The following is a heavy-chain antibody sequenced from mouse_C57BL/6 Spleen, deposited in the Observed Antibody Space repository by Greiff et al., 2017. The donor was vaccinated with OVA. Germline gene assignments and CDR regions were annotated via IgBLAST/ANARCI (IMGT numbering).Heavy chain of an antibody. D-gene: IGHD1-1*01. CDR3: ARFITTARWFAY. CDR1: GYTFTSYW. CDR2: INPSNGGT. J-gene: IGHJ3*01. Sequence: QVQLQQPGTELVKPGASVKLSCKASGYTFTSYWMHWVKQRPGQGLEWIGNINPSNGGTNYNEKLKSKATLTVDKSSSTAYMQLSSLTSEDSAVYYCARFITTARWFAYWGQGTLVTVSA. V-gene: IGHV1-53*01.